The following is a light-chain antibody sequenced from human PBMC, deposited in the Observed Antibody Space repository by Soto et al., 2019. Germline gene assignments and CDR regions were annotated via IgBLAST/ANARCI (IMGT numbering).Light chain of an antibody. J-gene: IGKJ1*01. CDR3: PRYGSSRT. V-gene: IGKV3-20*01. Sequence: EIVLTQSPGTLSLSPGERATLSCRASQSVSSSYLAWYQQKPGQAPRLLIYGASSMATGIPDRLSGSGSGTDFTHTISRLEPEDIAVYYCPRYGSSRTFGQGTKEQIK. CDR1: QSVSSSY. CDR2: GAS.